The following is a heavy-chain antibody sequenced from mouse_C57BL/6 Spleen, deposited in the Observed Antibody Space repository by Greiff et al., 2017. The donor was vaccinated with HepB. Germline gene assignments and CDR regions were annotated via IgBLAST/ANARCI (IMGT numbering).Heavy chain of an antibody. J-gene: IGHJ2*01. CDR3: ARDDYYGSSHFDY. CDR1: GFTFSSYA. CDR2: ISDGGSYT. V-gene: IGHV5-4*01. Sequence: DVKLQESGGGLVKPGGSLKLSCAASGFTFSSYAMSWVRQTPEKRLEWVATISDGGSYTYYPDNVKGRFTISRDNAKNNLYLQMSHLKSEDTAMYYCARDDYYGSSHFDYWGQGTTLTVSS. D-gene: IGHD1-1*01.